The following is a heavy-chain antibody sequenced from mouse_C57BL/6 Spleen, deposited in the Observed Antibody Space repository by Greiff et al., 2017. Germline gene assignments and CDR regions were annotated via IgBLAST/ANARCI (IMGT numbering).Heavy chain of an antibody. CDR3: TRAYYSNYYAMDY. Sequence: EVHLVESGEGLVKPGGSLTLSCAASGFTFSSYAMSWVRQTPEKRLEWVAYISSGGDYIYYADTVKGRFTISRDNARNTLYLQMSSLKSEDTAMYYCTRAYYSNYYAMDYWGQGTSVTVSS. V-gene: IGHV5-9-1*02. CDR2: ISSGGDYI. D-gene: IGHD2-5*01. J-gene: IGHJ4*01. CDR1: GFTFSSYA.